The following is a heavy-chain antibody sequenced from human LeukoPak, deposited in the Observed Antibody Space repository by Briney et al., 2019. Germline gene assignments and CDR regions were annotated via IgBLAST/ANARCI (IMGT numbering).Heavy chain of an antibody. J-gene: IGHJ4*02. D-gene: IGHD5-24*01. V-gene: IGHV3-48*02. CDR1: GFTFDDYT. CDR2: ISNSGSIL. Sequence: GGSLRLSCAASGFTFDDYTMNWVRQAPGKGLEWVSYISNSGSILYYADSVKGRFTISRDNAKNSLYLQMNGLRDEDTAVYYCAREREMATIGDYFDCWGRGTLVTVSS. CDR3: AREREMATIGDYFDC.